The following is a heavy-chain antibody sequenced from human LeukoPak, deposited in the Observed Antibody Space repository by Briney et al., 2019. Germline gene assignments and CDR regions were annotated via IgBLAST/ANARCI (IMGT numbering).Heavy chain of an antibody. D-gene: IGHD4-17*01. CDR3: AKDWTHGDTENY. CDR1: GFTFSSYG. J-gene: IGHJ4*02. Sequence: QPGGSLRLSCAASGFTFSSYGMHWVRQAPGKGLEWGAVISYDGSNKYYADSVKGRFTISRDNSKNTLYLQMNSLRAEDTAVYYCAKDWTHGDTENYWGQGTLVTVSS. CDR2: ISYDGSNK. V-gene: IGHV3-30*18.